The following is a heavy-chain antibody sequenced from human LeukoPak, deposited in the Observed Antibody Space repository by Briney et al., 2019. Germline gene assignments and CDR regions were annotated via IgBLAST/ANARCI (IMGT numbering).Heavy chain of an antibody. CDR3: ARRVRGVVIFSRAQGSFDL. J-gene: IGHJ3*01. Sequence: GASVNVSCKASGYTFTNYDINWVRQATGQGLEWMGWMHPSNGDTGYAQKFQGRVTMTRNTSTTTAYMELSSLRSDDTAVYYCARRVRGVVIFSRAQGSFDLWGQGTLVTVSS. D-gene: IGHD3-10*01. CDR1: GYTFTNYD. V-gene: IGHV1-8*01. CDR2: MHPSNGDT.